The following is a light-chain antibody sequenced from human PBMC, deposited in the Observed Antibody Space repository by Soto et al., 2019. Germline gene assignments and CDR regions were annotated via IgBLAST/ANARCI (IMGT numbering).Light chain of an antibody. CDR1: QSISSS. J-gene: IGKJ4*01. CDR2: DAS. Sequence: EVVLTQSPATLSLSPGERAALSCRASQSISSSLGWFQQKRGQAPSLLIYDASTRASGIPPRFSGSGSGTDFTLTISSLEPEDFAVYYCQQRRNWPFTFGGGTKVEIK. CDR3: QQRRNWPFT. V-gene: IGKV3-11*01.